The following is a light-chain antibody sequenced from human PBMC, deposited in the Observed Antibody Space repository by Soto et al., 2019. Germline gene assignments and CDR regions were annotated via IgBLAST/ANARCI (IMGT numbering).Light chain of an antibody. CDR2: DAS. CDR1: HTISTY. V-gene: IGKV1-39*01. Sequence: DLQMAQSPSCLSECVGDSFTITCRASHTISTYLNWYQQKPGQAPRVLIYDASSLLSGVPSRFSGSGSGTDFTLTIASMKTEEFSTYYCQQSDSTTYTFGQGTKVDIK. CDR3: QQSDSTTYT. J-gene: IGKJ2*01.